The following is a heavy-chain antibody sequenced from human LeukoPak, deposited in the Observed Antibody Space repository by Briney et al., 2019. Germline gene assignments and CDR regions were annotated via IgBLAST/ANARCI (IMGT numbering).Heavy chain of an antibody. D-gene: IGHD5-18*01. J-gene: IGHJ4*02. CDR2: IWYDGSNK. CDR3: ARDAECTAMAKPDY. V-gene: IGHV3-33*01. CDR1: GFTFSSYG. Sequence: GGSLGLSCAASGFTFSSYGMHWVRQAPGKGLEWVAVIWYDGSNKYYADSVKGRFTISRDNSKNTLYLQMNSLRAEDTAVYYCARDAECTAMAKPDYWGQGTLVTVSS.